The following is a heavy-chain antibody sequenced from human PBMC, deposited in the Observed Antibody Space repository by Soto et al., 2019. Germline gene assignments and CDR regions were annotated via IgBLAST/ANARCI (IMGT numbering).Heavy chain of an antibody. Sequence: QITLKESGPTLVKPTQTLTLTCTLSGFSLSTSEVGVGWIRQPPGKGLEWLALIYWDDDKRYSPSLKSRLTVTKDTSKNQVVLTMTNMDPLDTATYYCAHRFDWYYFDNWGQGTLVTVSS. CDR2: IYWDDDK. J-gene: IGHJ4*02. V-gene: IGHV2-5*02. CDR1: GFSLSTSEVG. D-gene: IGHD3-9*01. CDR3: AHRFDWYYFDN.